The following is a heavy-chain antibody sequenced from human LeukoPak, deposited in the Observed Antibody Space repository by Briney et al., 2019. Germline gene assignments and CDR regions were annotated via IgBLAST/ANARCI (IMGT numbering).Heavy chain of an antibody. Sequence: GGSLRLSCAASGFTFSSYTMNWVRQAPGKGQEWVSSISSSSRYIYYADSVRGQFTISRDNAKNSLYLQMNSLRAEDTAVYYCARGSEYCSGGTCYLNWFDPWGQGTLVTVSS. CDR2: ISSSSRYI. CDR1: GFTFSSYT. V-gene: IGHV3-21*01. J-gene: IGHJ5*02. CDR3: ARGSEYCSGGTCYLNWFDP. D-gene: IGHD2-15*01.